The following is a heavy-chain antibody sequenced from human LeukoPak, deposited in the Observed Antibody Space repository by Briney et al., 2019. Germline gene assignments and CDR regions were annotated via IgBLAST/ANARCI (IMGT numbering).Heavy chain of an antibody. CDR1: GFTFSTYG. J-gene: IGHJ4*02. CDR2: IRYDGSNK. CDR3: AKGGPTGDLRSPGRDW. D-gene: IGHD7-27*01. V-gene: IGHV3-30*02. Sequence: GGSLRLSCAASGFTFSTYGMHWVRQAPGKGLEWVAFIRYDGSNKYYADSVKGRFTISRDNSKNTLYLQMDSLRADDTAVYYCAKGGPTGDLRSPGRDWWGQGALVTVSS.